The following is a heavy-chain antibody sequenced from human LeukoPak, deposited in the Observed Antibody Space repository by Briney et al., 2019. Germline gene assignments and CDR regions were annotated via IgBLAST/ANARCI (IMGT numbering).Heavy chain of an antibody. CDR1: GFTFSSYG. J-gene: IGHJ4*02. CDR3: AKDLSYSTDWPYFDY. D-gene: IGHD6-19*01. Sequence: PGGSLRLSCGASGFTFSSYGMHWVRQAPGKGLEWVAFIRYDGSNKYYADSVKGRFTISRDNSKNTLYLQMNSLRAEDTAVYYCAKDLSYSTDWPYFDYWGQGTLVTASS. CDR2: IRYDGSNK. V-gene: IGHV3-30*02.